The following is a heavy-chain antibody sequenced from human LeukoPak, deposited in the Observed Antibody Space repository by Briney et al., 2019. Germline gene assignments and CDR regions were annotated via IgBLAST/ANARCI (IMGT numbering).Heavy chain of an antibody. CDR2: INSNSNYM. J-gene: IGHJ3*02. V-gene: IGHV3-21*01. CDR3: ARSEFEAFDM. Sequence: TPGGSLRLSCAASGFIFSYYSMNWVRPAPGKGLEWVSSINSNSNYMSYADSVKGRFTISRDNAKNSLYLQMTSLRAEDTAVYYCARSEFEAFDMWGQGTMVTVSS. D-gene: IGHD3-10*01. CDR1: GFIFSYYS.